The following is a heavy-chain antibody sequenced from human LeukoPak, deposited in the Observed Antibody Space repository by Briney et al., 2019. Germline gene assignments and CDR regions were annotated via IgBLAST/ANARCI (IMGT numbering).Heavy chain of an antibody. D-gene: IGHD3-3*01. CDR1: GFVFTTYS. J-gene: IGHJ4*02. Sequence: GGSLRLSCTASGFVFTTYSMNCVRQAPGKGLEWVSSISGTSTYVYYADSLKGRFTISRDNAKNSLYLQMNSLRAEDTAVYYCARGGYYEYYWGQGTLVTVSS. CDR2: ISGTSTYV. CDR3: ARGGYYEYY. V-gene: IGHV3-21*01.